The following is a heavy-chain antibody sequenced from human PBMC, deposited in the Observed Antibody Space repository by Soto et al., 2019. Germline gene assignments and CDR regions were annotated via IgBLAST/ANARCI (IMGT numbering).Heavy chain of an antibody. Sequence: GGSLRLSCAASGFTFSSYGMHWVRQAPGKGLEWVAVIWYDGSNKYYADSVKGRFTISRDNSKNTLYLQMNSLRAEDTAVYYCARVIDYGDCEGVFGYWGQGTLVTVSS. J-gene: IGHJ4*02. CDR3: ARVIDYGDCEGVFGY. D-gene: IGHD4-17*01. V-gene: IGHV3-33*01. CDR1: GFTFSSYG. CDR2: IWYDGSNK.